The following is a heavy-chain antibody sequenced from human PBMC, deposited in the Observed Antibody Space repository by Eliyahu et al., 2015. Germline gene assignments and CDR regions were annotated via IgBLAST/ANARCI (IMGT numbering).Heavy chain of an antibody. Sequence: EVQLVESGGDFVKPGESLRLSCTSSGLHFPTTWMSWVRQTPGKGLEWFCRIKSKRDGGTLDYAASVKGRFIISRDDSKDTLYLQMNTLTTDDTGVYYCTTDPRVWGQGTMVTVSS. D-gene: IGHD3-10*01. V-gene: IGHV3-15*01. J-gene: IGHJ3*01. CDR3: TTDPRV. CDR2: IKSKRDGGTL. CDR1: GLHFPTTW.